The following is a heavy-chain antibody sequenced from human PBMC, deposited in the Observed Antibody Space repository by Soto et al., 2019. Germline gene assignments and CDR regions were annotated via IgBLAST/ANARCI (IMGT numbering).Heavy chain of an antibody. V-gene: IGHV3-15*01. J-gene: IGHJ5*02. CDR2: IKSKTDGGTT. CDR1: GFTFSNAW. Sequence: EVQLVESGGGLVKPGGSLRLSCAASGFTFSNAWMSWVCRAPGKGLEWVGRIKSKTDGGTTDYAAPVKGRFTISRDDSKNTLYLQMNSLKTEDTAVYYCTTDSLVLRFLEWAFDPWGQGTLVTVSS. CDR3: TTDSLVLRFLEWAFDP. D-gene: IGHD3-3*01.